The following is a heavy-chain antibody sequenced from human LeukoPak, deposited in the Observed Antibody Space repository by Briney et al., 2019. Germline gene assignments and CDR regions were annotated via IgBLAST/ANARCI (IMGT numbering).Heavy chain of an antibody. J-gene: IGHJ3*02. CDR1: EFSASNYW. CDR3: ARAEVPAAIKSGAFDI. Sequence: GGSLRLSCVVSEFSASNYWMSWVRQAPGKGLEWVANIKQDGSQENYVDSVKGRFTISRDNAKNSVYLQMNGLLVEDTAVYYCARAEVPAAIKSGAFDIWGQGIMVTVPS. D-gene: IGHD2-2*01. CDR2: IKQDGSQE. V-gene: IGHV3-7*01.